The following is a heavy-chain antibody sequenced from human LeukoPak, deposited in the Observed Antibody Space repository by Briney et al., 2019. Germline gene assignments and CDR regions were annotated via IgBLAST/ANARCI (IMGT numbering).Heavy chain of an antibody. D-gene: IGHD6-19*01. CDR1: GGSFSGYY. V-gene: IGHV4-34*01. CDR2: INHSGST. Sequence: PSETLSLTCAVYGGSFSGYYWSWIRQPPGKGLEWIGEINHSGSTNYNPSLKSRVTISVDTSKNQFSLRLSSVTAADTAVYYCARGRGAVAGFNYWGQGTLVTVSS. J-gene: IGHJ4*02. CDR3: ARGRGAVAGFNY.